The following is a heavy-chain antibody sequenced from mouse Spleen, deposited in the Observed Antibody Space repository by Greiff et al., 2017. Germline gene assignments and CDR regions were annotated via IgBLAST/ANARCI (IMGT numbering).Heavy chain of an antibody. CDR3: ARGLLRPSWFAY. CDR2: IYPRDGST. V-gene: IGHV1-78*01. D-gene: IGHD1-2*01. J-gene: IGHJ3*01. CDR1: GYTFTDHT. Sequence: VKVVESDAELVKPGASVKISCKVSGYTFTDHTIHWMKQRPEQGLEWIGYIYPRDGSTKYNEKFKGKATLTADKSSSTAYMQLNSLTSEDSAVYFCARGLLRPSWFAYWGQGTLVTVSA.